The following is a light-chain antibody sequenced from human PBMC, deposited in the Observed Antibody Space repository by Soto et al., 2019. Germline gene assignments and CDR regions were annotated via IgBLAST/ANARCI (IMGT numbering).Light chain of an antibody. V-gene: IGKV3-11*01. J-gene: IGKJ4*01. CDR1: QSVSRS. CDR3: QRRSNS. CDR2: DAS. Sequence: EIVLTQSPATLSLSPGDRAVLSCRASQSVSRSLTWYQHKAGQAPRLLIYDASTRAIGIPRRFSGSGSGTDFTLTISSLEPEDFAVYYCQRRSNSFGGGTKVEIK.